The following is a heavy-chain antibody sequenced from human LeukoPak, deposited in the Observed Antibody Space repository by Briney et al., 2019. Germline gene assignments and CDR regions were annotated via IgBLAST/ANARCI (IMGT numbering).Heavy chain of an antibody. Sequence: ASVKVSCKASGYTLTGYYMHWVRQAPGQGLEWMGWINPNSGGTNYAQNFQGRVTMTRDTSISTAYMELSRLRSDDTAVYYCARESIAAPGRMDVWGKGTTVTVSS. CDR1: GYTLTGYY. CDR3: ARESIAAPGRMDV. CDR2: INPNSGGT. J-gene: IGHJ6*04. D-gene: IGHD6-6*01. V-gene: IGHV1-2*02.